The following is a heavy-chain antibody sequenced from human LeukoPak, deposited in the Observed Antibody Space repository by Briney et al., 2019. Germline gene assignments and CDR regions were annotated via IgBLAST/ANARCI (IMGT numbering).Heavy chain of an antibody. V-gene: IGHV3-23*01. Sequence: GGSLRLSCAASGFTFSSYAMNWVRQAPGKGLEWVSAISGSGGSTYYADSVKGRFTISRDNSKNTLYLQMNSLRAEDTAVYYCAKDRRGSPVVYYFDYWGQGTLVTVSS. CDR2: ISGSGGST. D-gene: IGHD6-13*01. J-gene: IGHJ4*02. CDR1: GFTFSSYA. CDR3: AKDRRGSPVVYYFDY.